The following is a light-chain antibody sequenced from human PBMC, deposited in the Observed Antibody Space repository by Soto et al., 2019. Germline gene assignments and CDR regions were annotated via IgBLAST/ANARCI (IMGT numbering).Light chain of an antibody. Sequence: QSALTQPASVSGSPGQSITISCTVTSSNVDSFDYVSWYQLHPGNAPKLVIYDVYNRPSGVSDRFSGSKSGITASLTISGLRSEDEAEYYCSSYTSGSALFGGGTKLTVL. V-gene: IGLV2-14*03. CDR1: SSNVDSFDY. CDR3: SSYTSGSAL. J-gene: IGLJ3*02. CDR2: DVY.